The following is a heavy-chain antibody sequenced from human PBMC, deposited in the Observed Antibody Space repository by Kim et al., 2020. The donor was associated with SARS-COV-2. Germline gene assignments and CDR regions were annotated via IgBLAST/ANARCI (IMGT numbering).Heavy chain of an antibody. J-gene: IGHJ5*02. D-gene: IGHD6-13*01. CDR3: AGSRKQQLVLS. Sequence: TNYAQKFQGRVTMTRDTSISTAYMELSRLRSDDTAVYYCAGSRKQQLVLSWGQGTLVTVSS. V-gene: IGHV1-2*02. CDR2: T.